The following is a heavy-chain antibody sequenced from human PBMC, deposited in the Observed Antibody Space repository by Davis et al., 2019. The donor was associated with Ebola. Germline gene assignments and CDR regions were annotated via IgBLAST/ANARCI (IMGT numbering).Heavy chain of an antibody. D-gene: IGHD5-24*01. Sequence: MPGGSLRLSCTVSGGSISSYYWSWIRQHAGKGLEWIGDIYYTDSTYYNPSLKSRATLSVDTSKNQFSLKLSSVTAADTAVYYCARDKAGSNYWGQGTLVTVSS. V-gene: IGHV4-59*06. CDR2: IYYTDST. CDR1: GGSISSYY. CDR3: ARDKAGSNY. J-gene: IGHJ4*02.